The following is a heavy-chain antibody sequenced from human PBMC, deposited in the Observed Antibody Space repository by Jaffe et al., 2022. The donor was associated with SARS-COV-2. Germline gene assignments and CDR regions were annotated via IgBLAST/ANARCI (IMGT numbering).Heavy chain of an antibody. CDR3: TTEKYSSWYERNWFDP. V-gene: IGHV3-15*01. J-gene: IGHJ5*02. D-gene: IGHD6-13*01. Sequence: EVQLVESGGGLVKPGGSLRLSCAASGFTFSNAWMSWVRQAPGKGLEWVGRIKSKTDGGTTDYAAPVKGRFTISRDDSKNTLYLQMNSLKTEDTAVYYCTTEKYSSWYERNWFDPWGQGTLVTVSS. CDR2: IKSKTDGGTT. CDR1: GFTFSNAW.